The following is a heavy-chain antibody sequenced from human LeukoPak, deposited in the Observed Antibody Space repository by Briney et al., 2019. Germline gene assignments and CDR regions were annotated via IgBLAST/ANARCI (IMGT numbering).Heavy chain of an antibody. CDR1: GGSISSSSYY. J-gene: IGHJ4*02. CDR2: IYYSGST. Sequence: PSETLSLTCTVSGGSISSSSYYWGWIRQPPGKGLEWIGSIYYSGSTYYNPSLKSRVTISVDTSKNQFSLKLSSVTAADTAVYYCARHAYYYDSSGYYHPFDYWGQGTLVTVSS. V-gene: IGHV4-39*01. D-gene: IGHD3-22*01. CDR3: ARHAYYYDSSGYYHPFDY.